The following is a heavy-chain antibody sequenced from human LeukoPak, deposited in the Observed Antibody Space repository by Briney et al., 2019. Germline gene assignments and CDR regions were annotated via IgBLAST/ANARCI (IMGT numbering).Heavy chain of an antibody. Sequence: GGSLRLSCAASRFTFSDYYMIWLRQAPGKGLEWLSSISGSTDRVIYADSVKGRFTISRDNAKNSLYLQMNSLRAEDTAVYYCARSDPLDVWGKGTTVTVSS. CDR2: ISGSTDRV. CDR1: RFTFSDYY. J-gene: IGHJ6*04. V-gene: IGHV3-11*01. CDR3: ARSDPLDV.